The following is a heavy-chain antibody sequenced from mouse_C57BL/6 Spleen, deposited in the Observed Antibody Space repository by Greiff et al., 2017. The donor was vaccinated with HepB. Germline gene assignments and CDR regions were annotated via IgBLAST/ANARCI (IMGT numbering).Heavy chain of an antibody. Sequence: EVQRVESGGDLVKPGGSLKLSCAASGFTFSSYGMSWVRQTPDKRLEWVATISSGGSYTYYPDSVKGRFTISRDNAKNTLYLQMSSLKSEDTAMYYCARQGYYGSRGFAYWGQGTLVTVSA. CDR2: ISSGGSYT. V-gene: IGHV5-6*01. J-gene: IGHJ3*01. CDR1: GFTFSSYG. CDR3: ARQGYYGSRGFAY. D-gene: IGHD1-1*01.